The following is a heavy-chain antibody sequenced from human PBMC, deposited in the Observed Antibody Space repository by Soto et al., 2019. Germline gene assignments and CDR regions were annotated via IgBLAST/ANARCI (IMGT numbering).Heavy chain of an antibody. CDR1: GASISSSGNY. D-gene: IGHD2-2*01. Sequence: SETLSLTCTVSGASISSSGNYWGWIRQPPGKGLEWIGSIYYSGSTYYNPSLKSRVTISVDTSKNQFSLKLSSVTAADAAVYYCARQYCTSTSCWYYFDYWGQGTLATVSS. CDR2: IYYSGST. V-gene: IGHV4-39*01. CDR3: ARQYCTSTSCWYYFDY. J-gene: IGHJ4*02.